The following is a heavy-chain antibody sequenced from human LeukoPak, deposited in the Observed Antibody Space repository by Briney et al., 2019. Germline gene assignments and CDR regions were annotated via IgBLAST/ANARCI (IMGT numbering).Heavy chain of an antibody. J-gene: IGHJ4*02. CDR3: ARDLGESDY. Sequence: ASVKVSCKASGYTFAGYYMHWVRQAPGQGLEWMGWINPNSGGTNYAQKFQGRVTMTRDTSISTAYMELSRPRSDDTAVDYCARDLGESDYWGQGTLVTVSS. V-gene: IGHV1-2*02. D-gene: IGHD3-16*01. CDR1: GYTFAGYY. CDR2: INPNSGGT.